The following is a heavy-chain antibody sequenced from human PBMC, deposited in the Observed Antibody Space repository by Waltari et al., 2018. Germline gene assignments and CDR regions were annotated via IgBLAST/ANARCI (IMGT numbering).Heavy chain of an antibody. CDR2: IYYSGST. V-gene: IGHV4-39*07. J-gene: IGHJ5*02. D-gene: IGHD2-2*02. CDR3: ARAGSIVVVPAALPHWFDP. CDR1: GGSISSSSYY. Sequence: QLQLQESGPGLVKPSETLSLTCTVSGGSISSSSYYWGWIRQPPGKGLEWIGSIYYSGSTYYNPSLKSRVTISVDTSKNQFSLKLSSVTAADMAVYYCARAGSIVVVPAALPHWFDPWGQGTLVTVSS.